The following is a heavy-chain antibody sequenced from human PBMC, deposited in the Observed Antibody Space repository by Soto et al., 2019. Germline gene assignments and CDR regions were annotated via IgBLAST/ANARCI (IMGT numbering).Heavy chain of an antibody. CDR2: IKQDGSEK. J-gene: IGHJ1*01. CDR1: GFTLSSYW. Sequence: GGSLRLSCAASGFTLSSYWMSWVRQAPGKGLEWVANIKQDGSEKYYVDSVKGRFTISRDNAKNSLYLQMNSLRAEDTAVYYCARGGSYYNVAEYFQHWGQGTLVTVSS. V-gene: IGHV3-7*01. CDR3: ARGGSYYNVAEYFQH. D-gene: IGHD3-10*01.